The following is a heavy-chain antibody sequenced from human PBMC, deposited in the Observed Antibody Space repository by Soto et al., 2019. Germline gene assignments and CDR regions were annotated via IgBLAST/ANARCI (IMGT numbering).Heavy chain of an antibody. Sequence: QVQLVQSGAEVKKPGSSVKVSCKASGGTFSSYTISWVRQAPGQGLEWMGRIIPILGIANYAQKFQGRVKISADKSTSTAYMELSRLRSEDTAVYYCAILVGATTSEGMDVWGQGTTVTVSS. V-gene: IGHV1-69*02. CDR1: GGTFSSYT. CDR3: AILVGATTSEGMDV. CDR2: IIPILGIA. J-gene: IGHJ6*02. D-gene: IGHD1-26*01.